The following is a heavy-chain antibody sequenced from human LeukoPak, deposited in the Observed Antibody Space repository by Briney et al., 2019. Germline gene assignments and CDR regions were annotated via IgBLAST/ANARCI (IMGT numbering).Heavy chain of an antibody. J-gene: IGHJ4*02. Sequence: GGSLRLSCAAYGFTFTTYAMIWVRRAPGKGLKWVSGISGSGDATYYADSVKGRFTISRDNSENTVYLQVKRLRADDTAVYYCARLSGTSGTTSRDLDHWGQGALGTVSS. D-gene: IGHD1-1*01. V-gene: IGHV3-23*01. CDR1: GFTFTTYA. CDR3: ARLSGTSGTTSRDLDH. CDR2: ISGSGDAT.